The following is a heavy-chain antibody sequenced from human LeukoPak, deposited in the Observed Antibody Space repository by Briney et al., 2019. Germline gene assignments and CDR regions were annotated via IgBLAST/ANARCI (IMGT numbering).Heavy chain of an antibody. V-gene: IGHV3-21*01. Sequence: GGSLRLSCAASGFTFSSYSMNWVRQAPGKGLEWVSSISSSSSYIYYADSVKGRFTISRDNAKNSLYLQTNSLRAEDTAVYYCARGVAVAGSWGVDYWGQGTLVTVSS. CDR1: GFTFSSYS. J-gene: IGHJ4*02. CDR2: ISSSSSYI. CDR3: ARGVAVAGSWGVDY. D-gene: IGHD6-19*01.